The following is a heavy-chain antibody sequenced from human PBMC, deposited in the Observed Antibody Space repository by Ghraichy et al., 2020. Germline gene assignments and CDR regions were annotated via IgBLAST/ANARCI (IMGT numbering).Heavy chain of an antibody. V-gene: IGHV3-74*01. D-gene: IGHD2-15*01. CDR1: GFTLSNYC. CDR2: IKSDGTNT. J-gene: IGHJ4*02. CDR3: AREYCSGGRCFFGTGGSHFDC. Sequence: GGSLRLSCSASGFTLSNYCMHWLRQAPGKGLVWVSRIKSDGTNTIYADSVKGRFTISRDNAKNTLYLQMNSLRVEDTAVYYCAREYCSGGRCFFGTGGSHFDCGGQGNLVTVSS.